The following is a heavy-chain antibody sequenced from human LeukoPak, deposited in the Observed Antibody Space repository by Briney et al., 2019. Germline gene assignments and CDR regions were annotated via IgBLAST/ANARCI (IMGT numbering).Heavy chain of an antibody. Sequence: SETLSLTCAVSGDSITSGGYSWSWIRQTPGKGLEWIAYIHDSGSTYNNPSLKSRLSISIDTSKNQFSLKLNSVTAADTAVYYCARVVAAAGNNWFDPWGQGTLVTVSS. J-gene: IGHJ5*02. V-gene: IGHV4-30-4*07. CDR2: IHDSGST. D-gene: IGHD6-25*01. CDR1: GDSITSGGYS. CDR3: ARVVAAAGNNWFDP.